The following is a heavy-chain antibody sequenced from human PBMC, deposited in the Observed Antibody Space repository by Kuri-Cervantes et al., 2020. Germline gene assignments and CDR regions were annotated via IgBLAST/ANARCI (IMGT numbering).Heavy chain of an antibody. V-gene: IGHV1-18*01. D-gene: IGHD2-2*01. Sequence: ASVKVSCKPSRYTFTSYGFSGVRQAPGQGLEWMGWNSAYNGNTNYAQKLQGRVTMTTDTSTSTAYMELRSLSSDDTAVYYCARGYCSSTSCYDFDYWGQGTLVTVSS. CDR3: ARGYCSSTSCYDFDY. CDR1: RYTFTSYG. J-gene: IGHJ4*02. CDR2: NSAYNGNT.